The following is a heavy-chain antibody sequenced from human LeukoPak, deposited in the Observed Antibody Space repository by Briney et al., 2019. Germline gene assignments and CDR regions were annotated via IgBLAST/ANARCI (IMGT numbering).Heavy chain of an antibody. V-gene: IGHV1-69*13. J-gene: IGHJ6*03. CDR1: GGTYNNYA. Sequence: ASVKVSCKASGGTYNNYAITWVRQAPGQGLEWVGGILPVFGTSNYAQRFQGRVTVTADESTGTTYMELSSLRSEDTAVYYCARDHRGFYYGSGNYYYLDVWGKGTTVTVSS. D-gene: IGHD3-10*01. CDR2: ILPVFGTS. CDR3: ARDHRGFYYGSGNYYYLDV.